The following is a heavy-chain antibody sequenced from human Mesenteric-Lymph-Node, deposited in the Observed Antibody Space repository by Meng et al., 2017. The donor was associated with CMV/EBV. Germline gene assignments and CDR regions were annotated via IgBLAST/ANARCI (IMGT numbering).Heavy chain of an antibody. J-gene: IGHJ6*02. D-gene: IGHD2-2*01. CDR2: IRHGEST. CDR3: ARAPHYCSSTSCLHYYSYGMDV. CDR1: GGSFSGNY. Sequence: ESLKISCVVYGGSFSGNYWSWIRQPPGKGLEWLGEIRHGESTNYSPSLKSRVTISVDTSKNQFSLKLSSVTAADTAVYYCARAPHYCSSTSCLHYYSYGMDVWGQGTTVTVSS. V-gene: IGHV4-34*01.